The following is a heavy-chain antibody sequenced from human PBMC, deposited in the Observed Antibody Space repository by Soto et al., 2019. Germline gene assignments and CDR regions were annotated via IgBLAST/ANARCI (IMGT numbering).Heavy chain of an antibody. V-gene: IGHV1-2*04. D-gene: IGHD1-7*01. CDR2: INPNSGGT. Sequence: QVQLVQSGAEVKKPGASVKVSCKASGYTFTGYYMHWVRQAPGQGLEWMGWINPNSGGTNYAQKFQGWVTMTRDTSISTAYMELSRLRSDDTAVYYCARGDAGTTKDKGYYYYYTDVWGKGTTVTVSS. J-gene: IGHJ6*03. CDR3: ARGDAGTTKDKGYYYYYTDV. CDR1: GYTFTGYY.